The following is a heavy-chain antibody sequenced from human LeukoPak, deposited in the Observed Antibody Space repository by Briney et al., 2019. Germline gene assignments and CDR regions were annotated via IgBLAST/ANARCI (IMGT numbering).Heavy chain of an antibody. CDR1: GGTFSSYA. CDR2: IIPIFGTA. J-gene: IGHJ4*02. CDR3: ASTGSYCSSTSCLYFDY. D-gene: IGHD2-2*01. V-gene: IGHV1-69*05. Sequence: ASVKVSCKASGGTFSSYAISWVRQAPGQGLEWMGGIIPIFGTANYAQKFQGRVTITTDESTSTAYMELSSLRSEDTAVYYCASTGSYCSSTSCLYFDYWGQGTLVTVSS.